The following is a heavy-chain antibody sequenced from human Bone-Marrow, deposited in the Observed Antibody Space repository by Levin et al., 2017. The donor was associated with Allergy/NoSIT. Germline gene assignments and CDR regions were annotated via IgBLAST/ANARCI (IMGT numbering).Heavy chain of an antibody. J-gene: IGHJ5*01. Sequence: PGGSLRLSCAASGFTFSTYAMSWVRQAPGKGLEWVSSLSGSGGGTDYAVSVEGRFTISRDNSKNTVYLQMNSLRADDTAVYYCAKHPFLGATEDFFDSWGQGTLVTVSS. CDR2: LSGSGGGT. D-gene: IGHD3-3*01. CDR3: AKHPFLGATEDFFDS. CDR1: GFTFSTYA. V-gene: IGHV3-23*01.